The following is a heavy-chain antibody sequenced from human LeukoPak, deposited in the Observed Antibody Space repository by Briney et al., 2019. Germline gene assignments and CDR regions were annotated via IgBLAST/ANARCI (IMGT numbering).Heavy chain of an antibody. Sequence: GGSLRLSCAASGFIFRNYAMSWVRQAPGKRLEWVSAITGSGDITYYADSVKGRFTISRDNSKNTLYVEMNTLRAEDTGVYYCAKWGDFDILTGYYVPDFWGQGTLVTVSS. V-gene: IGHV3-23*01. CDR2: ITGSGDIT. CDR1: GFIFRNYA. D-gene: IGHD3-9*01. J-gene: IGHJ4*02. CDR3: AKWGDFDILTGYYVPDF.